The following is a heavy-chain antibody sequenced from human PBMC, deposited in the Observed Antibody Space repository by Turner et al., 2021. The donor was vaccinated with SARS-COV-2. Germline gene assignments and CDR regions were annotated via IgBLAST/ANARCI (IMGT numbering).Heavy chain of an antibody. V-gene: IGHV3-73*01. CDR1: GFPFSGSA. Sequence: EVQLVESGGGLVQPGGSLKLSCAASGFPFSGSAMHWVRQASGKGLEWVGRIRSKVNSYATAYAASVKGRFTISRDDSKNTAYLQMNSLKTEDTAVYYCTTPPVAGLVVIDDDYYYGMDVWGQGTTVTVSS. CDR3: TTPPVAGLVVIDDDYYYGMDV. D-gene: IGHD3-22*01. CDR2: IRSKVNSYAT. J-gene: IGHJ6*02.